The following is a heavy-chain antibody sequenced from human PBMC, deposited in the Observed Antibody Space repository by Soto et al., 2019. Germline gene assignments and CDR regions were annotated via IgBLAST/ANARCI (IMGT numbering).Heavy chain of an antibody. Sequence: QVQLVQSAAEVKPPGASVKVSCKASGYNFTRYGFSWVRQAPGQGREWMGWISAYSGDTNYAQKFQGRVSMTTDTSTSTGYMELRSLRSDDTAVYYCERASGGSLTQWLRFDFWGQGTLVTVSS. D-gene: IGHD6-19*01. J-gene: IGHJ4*02. V-gene: IGHV1-18*01. CDR3: ERASGGSLTQWLRFDF. CDR2: ISAYSGDT. CDR1: GYNFTRYG.